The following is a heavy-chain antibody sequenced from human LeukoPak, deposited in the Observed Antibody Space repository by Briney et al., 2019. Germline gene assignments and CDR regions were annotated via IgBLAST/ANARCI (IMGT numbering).Heavy chain of an antibody. V-gene: IGHV4-39*01. CDR1: GGSISSYY. J-gene: IGHJ4*02. CDR3: ARRRAGGYCSSSSCYLDY. CDR2: LSYGGST. D-gene: IGHD2-2*01. Sequence: SETLSLTCTVSGGSISSYYWDWIRQPPGKGLEWIGSLSYGGSTHYNPSLKSRVTISVDTSKNQFSLRLRSVTAADTAVYYCARRRAGGYCSSSSCYLDYWGQGTLVTVSS.